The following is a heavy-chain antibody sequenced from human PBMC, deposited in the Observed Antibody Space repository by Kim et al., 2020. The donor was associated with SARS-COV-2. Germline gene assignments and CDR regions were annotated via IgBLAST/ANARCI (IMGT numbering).Heavy chain of an antibody. Sequence: RFTISRDNAKNSLYLQMNSRRAEDTAVYYCARDSGRLWFGELLPPDAFDIWGQGTMVTVSS. J-gene: IGHJ3*02. D-gene: IGHD3-10*01. CDR3: ARDSGRLWFGELLPPDAFDI. V-gene: IGHV3-11*06.